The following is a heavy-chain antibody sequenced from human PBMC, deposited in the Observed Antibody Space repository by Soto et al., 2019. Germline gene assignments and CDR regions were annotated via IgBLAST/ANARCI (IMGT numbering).Heavy chain of an antibody. CDR1: GGSISSGGYS. Sequence: QLQLQESGSGLVKPSQTLSLTCAVSGGSISSGGYSWSWIRQPPGKGLEWIGYIYHSGSTYYNPFLKSRVTVSVDRSKDQFSLKLSFVTAPDTDVYVCDTAGGLGAVAADYWGQGTLVTVSS. CDR2: IYHSGST. CDR3: DTAGGLGAVAADY. D-gene: IGHD6-19*01. V-gene: IGHV4-30-2*02. J-gene: IGHJ4*02.